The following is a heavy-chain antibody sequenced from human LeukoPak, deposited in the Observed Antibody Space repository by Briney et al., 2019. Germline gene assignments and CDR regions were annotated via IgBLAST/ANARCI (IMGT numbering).Heavy chain of an antibody. D-gene: IGHD3-22*01. J-gene: IGHJ4*02. CDR2: IYYSGST. Sequence: TSEILSLTCTVSGGSISSYYWSWIRQPPGKGLEWIGYIYYSGSTNYNPSLKSRVTISVDTSKNQFSLKLSSVTAADTAVYYCARQPSYYDSSGYYYDAFDYWGQGTLVTVSS. V-gene: IGHV4-59*08. CDR1: GGSISSYY. CDR3: ARQPSYYDSSGYYYDAFDY.